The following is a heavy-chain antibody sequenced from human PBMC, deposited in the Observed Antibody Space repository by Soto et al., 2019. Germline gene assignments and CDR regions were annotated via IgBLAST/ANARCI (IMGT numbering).Heavy chain of an antibody. D-gene: IGHD2-2*02. V-gene: IGHV4-31*03. CDR2: IYYSGST. CDR1: GGSISSGGYY. CDR3: ARYQPLLYRGNWFDP. J-gene: IGHJ5*02. Sequence: QVQLQESGPGLVKPSQTLSLTCTVSGGSISSGGYYWSWIRQHPGKGLEWIGYIYYSGSTYYNPSLQSRVTISVDTSKNQFSLKLSSVTAADTAVYYCARYQPLLYRGNWFDPWGQGTLVTVSS.